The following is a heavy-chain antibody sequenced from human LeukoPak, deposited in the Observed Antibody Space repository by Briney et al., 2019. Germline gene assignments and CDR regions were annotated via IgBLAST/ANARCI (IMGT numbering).Heavy chain of an antibody. CDR1: GYTFTGYY. J-gene: IGHJ1*01. D-gene: IGHD2-2*01. Sequence: ASVKVSCKASGYTFTGYYMHWVRQAPGQGLEWMGIINPSGGSTSYAQKFQGRVTMTRDMSTSTVYMELSSLRSEDTAVYYCARGPPGVPAAKEYFQHWGQGTLVTVSS. CDR3: ARGPPGVPAAKEYFQH. CDR2: INPSGGST. V-gene: IGHV1-46*01.